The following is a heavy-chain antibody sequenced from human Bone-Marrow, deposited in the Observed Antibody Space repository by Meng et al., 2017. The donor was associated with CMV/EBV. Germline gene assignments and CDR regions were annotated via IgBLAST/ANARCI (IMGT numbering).Heavy chain of an antibody. J-gene: IGHJ4*02. Sequence: ASVKVSCKASGYTFTGYYMHWVRQAPGQGLEWMGWINPNSGGTNYAQKFQGRVTMTSDTSISTAYMELSRLRSDDTAVYYCVRFNDFWSGYSFDYWGLGTLVTVSS. CDR2: INPNSGGT. CDR1: GYTFTGYY. D-gene: IGHD3-3*01. CDR3: VRFNDFWSGYSFDY. V-gene: IGHV1-2*02.